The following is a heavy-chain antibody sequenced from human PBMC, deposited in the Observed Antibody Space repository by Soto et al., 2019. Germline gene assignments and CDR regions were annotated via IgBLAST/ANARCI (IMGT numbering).Heavy chain of an antibody. Sequence: SETLSLTCAVSGGSISSSNWWSCVRQPPGKGLEWIGEIYHSGSTNYNPSLKSRVTISVDKSKNQFSLKLSSVTAADTAVYYCARVTYYDFWSGYSSHYYYGMDVWGQGTTVTVSS. D-gene: IGHD3-3*01. V-gene: IGHV4-4*02. J-gene: IGHJ6*02. CDR2: IYHSGST. CDR1: GGSISSSNW. CDR3: ARVTYYDFWSGYSSHYYYGMDV.